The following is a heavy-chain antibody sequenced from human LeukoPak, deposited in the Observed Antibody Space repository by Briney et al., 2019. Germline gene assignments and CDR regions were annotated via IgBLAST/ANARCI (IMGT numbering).Heavy chain of an antibody. J-gene: IGHJ4*02. Sequence: SETLSLTCAVYGGSFSGYYWSWIRQPPGKGLEWIGEINHSGSTNYNPSLKSRVTISVDTSKNQFSLKLSSVTAADTAVYYCARGIPHLWFGEFLYYFDYWGQGTLVTVSS. V-gene: IGHV4-34*01. CDR2: INHSGST. CDR3: ARGIPHLWFGEFLYYFDY. CDR1: GGSFSGYY. D-gene: IGHD3-10*01.